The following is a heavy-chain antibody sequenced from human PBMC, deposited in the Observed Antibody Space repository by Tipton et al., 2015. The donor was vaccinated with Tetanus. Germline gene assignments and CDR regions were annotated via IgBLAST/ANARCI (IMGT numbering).Heavy chain of an antibody. V-gene: IGHV4-59*12. D-gene: IGHD3-16*01. CDR3: ARPEAWGRARGFDI. Sequence: TLSLTCAVSGASISPYYWSWIRQPPAKGLEWIGSIHDRGTTNYNPSLKSRLTMSVDTSNNLFSLTLSSVTAADTAVYYCARPEAWGRARGFDIWGQGTKVAVPP. J-gene: IGHJ3*02. CDR1: GASISPYY. CDR2: IHDRGTT.